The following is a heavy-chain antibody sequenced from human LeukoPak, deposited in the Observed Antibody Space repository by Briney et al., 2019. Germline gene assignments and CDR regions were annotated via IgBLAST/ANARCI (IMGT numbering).Heavy chain of an antibody. J-gene: IGHJ5*02. D-gene: IGHD3-16*01. Sequence: SVKVSCKASGGTFSSYAISWVRQAPGQGLEWMGGIIPIFGTANYAQKFQGRVTITADESTSTAYMELSSLRSEDTAVYYCARGLRGPLGGWFDPWGQGTLVTVSS. CDR3: ARGLRGPLGGWFDP. V-gene: IGHV1-69*13. CDR2: IIPIFGTA. CDR1: GGTFSSYA.